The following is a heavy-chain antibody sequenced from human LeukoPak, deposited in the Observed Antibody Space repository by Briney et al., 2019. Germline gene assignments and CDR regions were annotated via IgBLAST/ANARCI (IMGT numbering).Heavy chain of an antibody. CDR1: GFIFDDYA. D-gene: IGHD2-8*01. V-gene: IGHV3-9*01. J-gene: IGHJ6*02. CDR2: ISWNSGSI. CDR3: AKDIGNGYYYYGMDV. Sequence: GGSLRLSCAASGFIFDDYAMHWVRQAPGKGLEWVSGISWNSGSIGYADSVKDRFTISRDTAKNSLYLQMNSLRVEDTALYYCAKDIGNGYYYYGMDVWGQGTTVTVSS.